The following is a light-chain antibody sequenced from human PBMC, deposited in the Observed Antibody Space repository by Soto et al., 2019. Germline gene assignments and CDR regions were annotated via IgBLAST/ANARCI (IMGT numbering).Light chain of an antibody. Sequence: QSVLTQPASVSGSPGQSITIFFTGTSSDVGGYNYVSWYQQRPGKPPKLMIYDVTNRPSGVSNRFSGSKSGSTASLTISGLQAEDEGDYYCSSYTNRNTVVFGGGTKLTVL. CDR1: SSDVGGYNY. CDR2: DVT. J-gene: IGLJ3*02. V-gene: IGLV2-14*03. CDR3: SSYTNRNTVV.